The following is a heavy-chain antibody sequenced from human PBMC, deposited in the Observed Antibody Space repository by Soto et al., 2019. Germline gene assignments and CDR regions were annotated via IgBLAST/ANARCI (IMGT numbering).Heavy chain of an antibody. CDR1: GGSISSGGYY. CDR3: ARESYYGSGATVVAY. Sequence: SETLSLTCAVSGGSISSGGYYWSWIRQPPGEGLEWIGYIYYSGTTSYNPSLNSRVTMSVDTSKNQFSLKVNSVTAADTAVYYCARESYYGSGATVVAYWGQGTLVTVS. CDR2: IYYSGTT. V-gene: IGHV4-61*08. D-gene: IGHD3-10*01. J-gene: IGHJ4*02.